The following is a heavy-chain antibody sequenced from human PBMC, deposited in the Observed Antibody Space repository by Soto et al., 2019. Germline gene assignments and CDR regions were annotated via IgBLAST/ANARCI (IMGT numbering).Heavy chain of an antibody. V-gene: IGHV3-30*18. CDR3: AKGEVRGIIPSYFDY. J-gene: IGHJ4*02. D-gene: IGHD3-10*01. CDR2: ISNDGSNE. Sequence: LRLSCAGSGFTFRWFGMNWVRQAPGKGLEWVARISNDGSNEYYVDSVKGRFAISRDNSKNTLYLQMDSLRAEDTAVYYCAKGEVRGIIPSYFDYWGLGTLVTVSS. CDR1: GFTFRWFG.